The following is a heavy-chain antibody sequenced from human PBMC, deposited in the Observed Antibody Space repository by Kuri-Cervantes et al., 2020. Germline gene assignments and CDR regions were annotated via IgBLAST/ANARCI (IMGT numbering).Heavy chain of an antibody. CDR2: IWYDGSNK. CDR1: GFTFSSYG. CDR3: ARYRGFDWLSLDY. Sequence: GESLKISCAASGFTFSSYGMHWVRQAPGKGLEWVAVIWYDGSNKYYADSVKGRFTISRDNSKNTLYLQMNSLRAEDTAVYYCARYRGFDWLSLDYWGQGTLVTVSS. D-gene: IGHD3-9*01. J-gene: IGHJ4*02. V-gene: IGHV3-33*08.